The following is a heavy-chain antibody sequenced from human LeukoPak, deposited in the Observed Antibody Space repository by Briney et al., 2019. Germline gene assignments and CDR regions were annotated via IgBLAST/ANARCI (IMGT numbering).Heavy chain of an antibody. CDR1: GGSFSSYY. J-gene: IGHJ4*02. CDR2: IYYSGST. Sequence: SETLSLTCTVSGGSFSSYYWSWIRQPPGKGLEWIGYIYYSGSTNYNPSLKSRVTISVDTSKNQFSLKLSSVTAADTAVYYCARVYYYDSSGYSTPYYFDYWGQGTLVTVSS. V-gene: IGHV4-59*01. D-gene: IGHD3-22*01. CDR3: ARVYYYDSSGYSTPYYFDY.